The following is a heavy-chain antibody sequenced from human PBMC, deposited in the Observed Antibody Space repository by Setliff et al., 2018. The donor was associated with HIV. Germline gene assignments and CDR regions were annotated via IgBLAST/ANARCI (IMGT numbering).Heavy chain of an antibody. Sequence: GESLKISCKGSRYTFTNYWIAWVRQMPGKGLEWMGIVYPGDSDSRYSPSFQGQVTISAGKSISTAYLHWNTLKASDTAMYYCARHPIDYNFWSGSPDYWGQGTLVTVSS. CDR2: VYPGDSDS. V-gene: IGHV5-51*01. CDR1: RYTFTNYW. CDR3: ARHPIDYNFWSGSPDY. J-gene: IGHJ4*02. D-gene: IGHD3-3*01.